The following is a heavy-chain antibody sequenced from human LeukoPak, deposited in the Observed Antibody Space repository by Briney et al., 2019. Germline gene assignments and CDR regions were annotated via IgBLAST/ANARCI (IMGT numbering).Heavy chain of an antibody. V-gene: IGHV1-8*03. CDR2: MNPNSGNT. Sequence: GASVKVSCKASGYTFTSYDINWVRQATGQGFEWMGWMNPNSGNTGYAQKFQGRVTITRNSSISTAYMELSSLRSDDTAVYYCARGEQQLVLYYYYMDVWGKGTTVTVSS. D-gene: IGHD6-13*01. CDR3: ARGEQQLVLYYYYMDV. J-gene: IGHJ6*03. CDR1: GYTFTSYD.